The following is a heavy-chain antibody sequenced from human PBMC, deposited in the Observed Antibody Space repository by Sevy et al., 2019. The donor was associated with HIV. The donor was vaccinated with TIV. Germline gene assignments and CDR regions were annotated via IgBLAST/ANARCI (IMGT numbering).Heavy chain of an antibody. J-gene: IGHJ3*02. Sequence: ASVKVSCKVSGYTLTELSMHWVRQAPGKGLEWMGGFDPEDGETIYAQKFQGRVTMTEDTSTDTAYMELSSLRSEDTAVSYCATGTLSEGVILTGYKSQAFDIWGQGTMVTVSS. V-gene: IGHV1-24*01. CDR2: FDPEDGET. CDR1: GYTLTELS. D-gene: IGHD3-9*01. CDR3: ATGTLSEGVILTGYKSQAFDI.